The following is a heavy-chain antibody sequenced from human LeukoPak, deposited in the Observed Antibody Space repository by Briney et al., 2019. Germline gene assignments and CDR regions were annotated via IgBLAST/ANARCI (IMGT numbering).Heavy chain of an antibody. CDR3: VREYSSPSGRAFDI. V-gene: IGHV3-74*01. CDR2: ISTDGSST. J-gene: IGHJ3*02. CDR1: GFTFSSYW. D-gene: IGHD6-6*01. Sequence: GGSLRLSCAASGFTFSSYWMHWVRQAPGKGLVWVSRISTDGSSTNSADSVKGRLTISRDNAKNTLYLQMNSLRAEDTAVYYCVREYSSPSGRAFDIWGQGTMVTVS.